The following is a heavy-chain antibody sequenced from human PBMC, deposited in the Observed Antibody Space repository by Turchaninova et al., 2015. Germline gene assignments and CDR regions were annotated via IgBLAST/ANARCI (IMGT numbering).Heavy chain of an antibody. D-gene: IGHD3-10*01. CDR1: GFTFDDFA. J-gene: IGHJ2*01. V-gene: IGHV3-9*01. CDR3: ARKSITRGSGTSIYWNFDL. CDR2: ISWNSNNI. Sequence: GESGGDLVQPGRSLRLSCAASGFTFDDFAIHWVRQAPGKGLEWVSGISWNSNNIVYADSVRGRFTISRDNAKNSLYLQMSSLRTEDTALYYCARKSITRGSGTSIYWNFDLWGRGTLVTVSS.